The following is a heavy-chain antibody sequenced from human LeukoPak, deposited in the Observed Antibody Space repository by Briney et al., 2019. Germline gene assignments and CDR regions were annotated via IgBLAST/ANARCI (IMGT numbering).Heavy chain of an antibody. CDR3: AKSSPGYSSGWFPYYFDY. CDR1: GFTFSSYA. D-gene: IGHD6-19*01. CDR2: ISYDGSNK. Sequence: GGSLRLSCAASGFTFSSYAMHWVRQAPGKGLEWVAVISYDGSNKYYADSVKGRFTISRDNSKNTLYLQMNSLRAEDTAVYYCAKSSPGYSSGWFPYYFDYWGQGTLVTVSS. J-gene: IGHJ4*02. V-gene: IGHV3-30*14.